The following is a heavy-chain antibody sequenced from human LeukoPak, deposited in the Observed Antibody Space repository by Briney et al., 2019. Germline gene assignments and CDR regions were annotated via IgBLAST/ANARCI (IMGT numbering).Heavy chain of an antibody. V-gene: IGHV1-8*01. CDR1: GYTFTSYD. J-gene: IGHJ4*02. Sequence: ASVKVSCKASGYTFTSYDINWVRQATGQGLEWMGWMNPNSGNTGYAQKFQGRVTMTRNTSISTAYMELSSLRSEDTAVYYCARADIAAAGTVDYWAREPWSPSPQ. CDR3: ARADIAAAGTVDY. D-gene: IGHD6-13*01. CDR2: MNPNSGNT.